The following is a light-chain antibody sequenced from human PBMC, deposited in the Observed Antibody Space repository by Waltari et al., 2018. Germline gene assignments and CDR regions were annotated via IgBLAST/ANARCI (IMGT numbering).Light chain of an antibody. Sequence: QSALTQPASVSGSPGQSITIPCTGTSSDIGNYNFFVSWYQHRPGEAPNLIIYEGNGRPAGVSHRFSGSKSGNAASLTISGLQADDEAHYYCCSYGVRVFFGGGTKLTVL. CDR1: SSDIGNYNFF. V-gene: IGLV2-23*01. J-gene: IGLJ2*01. CDR2: EGN. CDR3: CSYGVRVF.